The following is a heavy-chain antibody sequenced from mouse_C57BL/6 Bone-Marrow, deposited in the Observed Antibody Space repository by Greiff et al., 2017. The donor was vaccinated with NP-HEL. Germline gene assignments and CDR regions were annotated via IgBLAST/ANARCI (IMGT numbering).Heavy chain of an antibody. V-gene: IGHV5-6*01. Sequence: EVNVVESGGDLVKPGGSLKLSCAASGFTFSSYGMSWVRQTPDKRLEWVATISSGGSYTYYPDSVKGRFTISRDNAKNTLYLQMSSLKSEDTAMYYCARHHWDDFDYWGQGTTLTVSS. J-gene: IGHJ2*01. CDR1: GFTFSSYG. CDR3: ARHHWDDFDY. D-gene: IGHD4-1*01. CDR2: ISSGGSYT.